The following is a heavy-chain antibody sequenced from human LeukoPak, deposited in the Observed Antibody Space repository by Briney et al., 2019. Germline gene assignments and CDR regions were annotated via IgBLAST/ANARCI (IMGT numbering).Heavy chain of an antibody. J-gene: IGHJ4*02. Sequence: PGGSLRLSCAASGFTFSGYSMNWVRQAPGKGLEWVSSISSGGSYIYYADSVKGRFTISRDNTKNSLDLQMNSLRAEDTAVYYCARGQGYFDYWGQGTLVTVSS. CDR1: GFTFSGYS. CDR2: ISSGGSYI. CDR3: ARGQGYFDY. V-gene: IGHV3-21*01.